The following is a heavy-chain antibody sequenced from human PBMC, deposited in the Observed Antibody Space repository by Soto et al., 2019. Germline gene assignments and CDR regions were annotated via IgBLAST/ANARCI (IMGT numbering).Heavy chain of an antibody. V-gene: IGHV3-23*01. Sequence: GGSLRLSCAASGFTFSNYAMNWVRQAPGKGLEWVSGITGSSDIILYADSVKGRFTISRDNSRNTLYLQMNSLRVDDTAVYYCGKALINREYDYWGQGTLVTVSS. CDR3: GKALINREYDY. J-gene: IGHJ4*02. D-gene: IGHD3-16*01. CDR2: ITGSSDII. CDR1: GFTFSNYA.